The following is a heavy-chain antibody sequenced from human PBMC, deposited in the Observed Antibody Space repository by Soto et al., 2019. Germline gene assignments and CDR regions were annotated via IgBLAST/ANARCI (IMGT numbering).Heavy chain of an antibody. CDR3: ARWESVEMATIDY. J-gene: IGHJ4*02. V-gene: IGHV3-21*01. CDR2: ISSSSSYI. CDR1: GFTFSSYS. Sequence: GGSLRLSCAASGFTFSSYSMNWVRQAPGKGLEWVSSISSSSSYIYYADSVKGRFTISRDNAKNSLYLQMNSLRAEDTAVYYCARWESVEMATIDYWGQGTLVTVSS. D-gene: IGHD5-12*01.